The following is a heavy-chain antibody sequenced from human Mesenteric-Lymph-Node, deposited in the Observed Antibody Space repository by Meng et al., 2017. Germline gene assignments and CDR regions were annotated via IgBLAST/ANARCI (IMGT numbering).Heavy chain of an antibody. D-gene: IGHD6-19*01. CDR1: GGSISSSNW. CDR3: ARGDSSGWPIYDAFDI. Sequence: SETLSLTCAVSGGSISSSNWWSWVRQPPGKGLGWIGEIYHSGSTNYNPSLKSRVTISVDKSKNQFSLKLSSVTAADTAVYYCARGDSSGWPIYDAFDIWGQGTMVTVSS. J-gene: IGHJ3*02. V-gene: IGHV4-4*02. CDR2: IYHSGST.